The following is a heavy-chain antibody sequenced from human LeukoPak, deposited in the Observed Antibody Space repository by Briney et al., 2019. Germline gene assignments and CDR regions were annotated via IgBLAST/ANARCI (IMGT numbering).Heavy chain of an antibody. CDR2: ISSSGTTI. J-gene: IGHJ4*02. V-gene: IGHV3-48*02. CDR3: AREENTLAGYNPYYFDY. Sequence: PEGSLRLSCAVSGFTFSRYSMNWVRQAPGKGLEWVSYISSSGTTIYYADSVKGRFTISRDNAKSSLYLQMNSLRDEDTAVYYCAREENTLAGYNPYYFDYCGQGTLVTVSS. CDR1: GFTFSRYS. D-gene: IGHD3-9*01.